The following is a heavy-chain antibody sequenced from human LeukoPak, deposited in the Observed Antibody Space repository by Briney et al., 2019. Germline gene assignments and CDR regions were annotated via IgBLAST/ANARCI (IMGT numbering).Heavy chain of an antibody. CDR2: IIPIFGTA. Sequence: SVKVSCKASGGTFSSYAISWVRQAPGQGLEWMGGIIPIFGTANYAQKFQGRVTITADESTSTAYMELSSLRSEDTAVYYCARASSSWFRGDAFDIWGQGTMVTVSS. CDR1: GGTFSSYA. J-gene: IGHJ3*02. CDR3: ARASSSWFRGDAFDI. V-gene: IGHV1-69*13. D-gene: IGHD6-13*01.